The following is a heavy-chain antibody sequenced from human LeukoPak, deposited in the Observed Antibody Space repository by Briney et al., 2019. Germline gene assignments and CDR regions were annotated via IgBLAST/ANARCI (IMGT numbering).Heavy chain of an antibody. V-gene: IGHV4-59*01. CDR3: ARGKWHYYFDY. J-gene: IGHJ4*02. CDR1: GGSISSYY. Sequence: SETLSLTCTVSGGSISSYYWSWIRQPPGKGLEWIGYIYYSGSTNYNPSLKSRVTISVDTSKNQFSLKLSSVTAADTAVYYRARGKWHYYFDYWGQGTLVTVSS. CDR2: IYYSGST. D-gene: IGHD5-12*01.